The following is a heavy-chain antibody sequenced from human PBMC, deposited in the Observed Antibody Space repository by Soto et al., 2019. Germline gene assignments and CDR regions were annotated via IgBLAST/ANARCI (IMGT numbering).Heavy chain of an antibody. CDR3: ARKVYGSGSYYSNTGYYYGMDV. CDR1: GGSISSSSYY. D-gene: IGHD3-10*01. V-gene: IGHV4-39*01. J-gene: IGHJ6*02. CDR2: IYYSGST. Sequence: SETLSLTCTVSGGSISSSSYYWGWIRQPPGKGLEWIGSIYYSGSTYYNPSLKSRVTISVDTSKNLFSLKLSSVTAADTAVYYCARKVYGSGSYYSNTGYYYGMDVWGQGTTVTVSS.